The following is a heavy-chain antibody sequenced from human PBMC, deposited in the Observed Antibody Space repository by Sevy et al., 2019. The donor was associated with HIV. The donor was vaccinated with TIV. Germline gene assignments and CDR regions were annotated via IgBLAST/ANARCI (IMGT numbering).Heavy chain of an antibody. CDR1: GFTFSSYG. CDR3: ARDAGDGEDGNDAFDI. CDR2: IWYDGSNK. Sequence: GGSLRLSCAASGFTFSSYGMHWVRQAPGKGLEWVAVIWYDGSNKYYADSVKGRFTISRDNSKNMLYLQMNSLRAEDTAVYYCARDAGDGEDGNDAFDIWGQGTMVTVSS. J-gene: IGHJ3*02. D-gene: IGHD6-6*01. V-gene: IGHV3-33*01.